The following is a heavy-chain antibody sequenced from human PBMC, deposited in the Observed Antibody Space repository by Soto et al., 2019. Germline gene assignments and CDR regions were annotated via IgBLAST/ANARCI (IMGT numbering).Heavy chain of an antibody. V-gene: IGHV4-59*01. CDR3: ARVYSIFRGGVRTVAFDH. Sequence: ETLSLTCSVSGDSISTCYWSWIRQPPGKTLEWIGHIYYTGTTNYNPSLKSRVTISIETPENQFSLKLSSVTAADTAVYYCARVYSIFRGGVRTVAFDHRGQGTPVTVSS. CDR2: IYYTGTT. CDR1: GDSISTCY. D-gene: IGHD3-10*01. J-gene: IGHJ4*01.